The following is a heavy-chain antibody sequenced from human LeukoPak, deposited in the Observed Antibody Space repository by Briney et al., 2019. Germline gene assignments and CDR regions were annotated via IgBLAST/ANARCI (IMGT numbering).Heavy chain of an antibody. V-gene: IGHV4-59*08. CDR3: ARQGGSISGFYYYYYMDV. D-gene: IGHD1-14*01. CDR1: GGSISSHY. Sequence: SETLSLTCTVSGGSISSHYWSWIRQPPGKGLEWIGYIYYSGSTNYNPSLKSRVTISVDTSKNQFSLKLSSVTAAGTAVYYCARQGGSISGFYYYYYMDVWGKGTTVTVSS. J-gene: IGHJ6*03. CDR2: IYYSGST.